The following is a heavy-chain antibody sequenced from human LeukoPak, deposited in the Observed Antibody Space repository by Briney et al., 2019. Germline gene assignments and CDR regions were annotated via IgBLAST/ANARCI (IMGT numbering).Heavy chain of an antibody. CDR1: GYTFSGYY. Sequence: ASVKVSCKASGYTFSGYYIHWVRQAPGQGLEWMGLIKPDSGDTNYAQNFRGRVTMTRDTSITTAYMELNRLTSDDTAVYYCVRDRPHNWFDPWGQGTLVTVSS. J-gene: IGHJ5*02. CDR2: IKPDSGDT. CDR3: VRDRPHNWFDP. V-gene: IGHV1-2*02.